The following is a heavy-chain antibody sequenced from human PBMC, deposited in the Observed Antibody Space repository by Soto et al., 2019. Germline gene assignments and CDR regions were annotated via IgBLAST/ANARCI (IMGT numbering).Heavy chain of an antibody. V-gene: IGHV3-23*01. CDR3: ARRGSGSDYGY. J-gene: IGHJ4*02. CDR1: GFTFSSYA. CDR2: ISGSGDST. Sequence: EVQLLESGGGLVQPGGSLRLSCAASGFTFSSYAMRWVRQAPVKGLEWVSAISGSGDSTYYADSVKGRFTISRDNSKNTLYVQMSSLRAEHTAVYYCARRGSGSDYGYGGQATLVTVSS. D-gene: IGHD1-26*01.